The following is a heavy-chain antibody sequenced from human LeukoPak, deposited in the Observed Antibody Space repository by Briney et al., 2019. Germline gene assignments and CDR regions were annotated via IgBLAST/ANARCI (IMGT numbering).Heavy chain of an antibody. D-gene: IGHD1-7*01. CDR2: ISYDGSNK. Sequence: GGSLRLSCAASGFTFSSYAMHWVRQAPGKGLEWVAVISYDGSNKYYADSVKGRFTISRDNSKNTLYLQMNSLRAEDTAVYYCARDFRTWNYGFADYWGQGTLVTVSS. CDR1: GFTFSSYA. V-gene: IGHV3-30*01. J-gene: IGHJ4*02. CDR3: ARDFRTWNYGFADY.